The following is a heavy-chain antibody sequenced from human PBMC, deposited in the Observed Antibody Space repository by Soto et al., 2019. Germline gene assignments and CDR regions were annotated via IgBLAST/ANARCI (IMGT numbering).Heavy chain of an antibody. Sequence: QVQLVESGGGVVQPGRSLRLSCAASGFTFSSYGMHWVRQAPGKGPEWVAVISYDGSNKYYADSVKGRFTISRDNSKNTLYLQMNSLRAEDTAVYYCAKDRLSSGWELLAPRESGFDYWGQGTLVTVSS. CDR1: GFTFSSYG. CDR3: AKDRLSSGWELLAPRESGFDY. J-gene: IGHJ4*02. D-gene: IGHD1-26*01. CDR2: ISYDGSNK. V-gene: IGHV3-30*18.